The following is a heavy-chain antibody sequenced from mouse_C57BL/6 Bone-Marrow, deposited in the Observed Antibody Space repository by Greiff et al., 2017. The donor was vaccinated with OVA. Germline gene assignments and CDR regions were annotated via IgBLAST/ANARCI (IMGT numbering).Heavy chain of an antibody. CDR1: GSTFTSYW. J-gene: IGHJ4*01. CDR3: TRLANYYYGSSYAMDY. D-gene: IGHD1-1*01. CDR2: IYPGNSDT. Sequence: VQLQQSGTVLARPGASVKLSCKPSGSTFTSYWMHWVKQRPGRGMEWIGAIYPGNSDTSYNQKFKGKAKLTAVTSASTAYMELSSLTNEDSAVYYCTRLANYYYGSSYAMDYWGQGTSVTVSS. V-gene: IGHV1-5*01.